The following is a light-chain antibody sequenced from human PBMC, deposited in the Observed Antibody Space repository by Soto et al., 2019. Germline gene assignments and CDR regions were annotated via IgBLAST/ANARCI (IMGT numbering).Light chain of an antibody. J-gene: IGLJ1*01. Sequence: QSAVTQPASVSGSPGQSITISCTGTSSDVGGYNYVSWYQQHPGKAPKLMIYDVSNRPSGVSNRFSGSKSGNTASPTISGLQAEDEADYYCSPYTSTSTRVFGTGTKVTVL. CDR2: DVS. CDR1: SSDVGGYNY. V-gene: IGLV2-14*01. CDR3: SPYTSTSTRV.